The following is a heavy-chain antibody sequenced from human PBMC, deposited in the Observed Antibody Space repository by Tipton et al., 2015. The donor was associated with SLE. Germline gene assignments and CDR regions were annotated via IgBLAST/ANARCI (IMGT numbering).Heavy chain of an antibody. CDR2: TNPSGNT. V-gene: IGHV4-34*01. Sequence: TLSLTCAVYGGSFSGYSCSWIRQPPGKGLEWIGQTNPSGNTNYNPALNSRVTISVDTSNNQLSLKLTSVTAADTAVYYCARGAKERITLVRVRPYYFDYWGQGSLVTVSS. D-gene: IGHD3-10*01. CDR3: ARGAKERITLVRVRPYYFDY. J-gene: IGHJ4*01. CDR1: GGSFSGYS.